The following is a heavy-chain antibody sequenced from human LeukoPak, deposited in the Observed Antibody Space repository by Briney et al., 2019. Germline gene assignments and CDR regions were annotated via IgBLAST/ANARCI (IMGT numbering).Heavy chain of an antibody. J-gene: IGHJ4*02. CDR2: MNPNSGNT. CDR3: ARAPVNSGYDSDY. D-gene: IGHD5-12*01. CDR1: GYTFTSYD. Sequence: GASVKVSCKASGYTFTSYDINWVRQATGQGLEWMGWMNPNSGNTGYARKLQGRVTMTTDTSTSTAYMELRSLRSDDTAVYYCARAPVNSGYDSDYWGQGTLVTVSS. V-gene: IGHV1-8*01.